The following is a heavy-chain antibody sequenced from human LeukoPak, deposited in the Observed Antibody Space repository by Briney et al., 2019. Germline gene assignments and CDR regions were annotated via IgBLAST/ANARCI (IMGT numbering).Heavy chain of an antibody. V-gene: IGHV3-30*04. D-gene: IGHD3-9*01. Sequence: GRSLRLSCEASGFTFSHYGIHWVRQTPGKGLEWVAAISSDGVEKHYADSVKGRFTISRDNSKSTLYLQMNSLRAEDTALYYCAREGHYDILTGYSPVEYYFYYMDVWGKGTAVTVSS. CDR3: AREGHYDILTGYSPVEYYFYYMDV. J-gene: IGHJ6*03. CDR1: GFTFSHYG. CDR2: ISSDGVEK.